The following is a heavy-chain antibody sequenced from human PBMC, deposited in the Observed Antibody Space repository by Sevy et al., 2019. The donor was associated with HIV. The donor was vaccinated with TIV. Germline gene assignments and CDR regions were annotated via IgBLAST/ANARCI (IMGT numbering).Heavy chain of an antibody. Sequence: GGSLRLSCAASGFNFRSYGMTWVRQAPGKGLEWVSNINQDGSEENYVDSVKGRFTIFRDNAKNSLFLQLNSLRAEDTSVYYCARTGSYAATYYYYSAMDVWGQGPTVTVSS. D-gene: IGHD3-16*01. V-gene: IGHV3-7*01. CDR3: ARTGSYAATYYYYSAMDV. CDR1: GFNFRSYG. J-gene: IGHJ6*02. CDR2: INQDGSEE.